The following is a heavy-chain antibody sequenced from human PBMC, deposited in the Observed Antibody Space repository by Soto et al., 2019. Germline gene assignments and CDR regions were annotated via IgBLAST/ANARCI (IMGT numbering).Heavy chain of an antibody. Sequence: GGSLRLSCAASGFTFSSYGMHWVRQAPGKGLEWVAVIWYDGSNKYYADSVKGRFTISRDNSKNTLYLQMNSLRAEDTAVYYCARGICSGGSRPEWFDPWGQGTLVTVSS. J-gene: IGHJ5*02. CDR2: IWYDGSNK. D-gene: IGHD2-15*01. CDR1: GFTFSSYG. CDR3: ARGICSGGSRPEWFDP. V-gene: IGHV3-33*01.